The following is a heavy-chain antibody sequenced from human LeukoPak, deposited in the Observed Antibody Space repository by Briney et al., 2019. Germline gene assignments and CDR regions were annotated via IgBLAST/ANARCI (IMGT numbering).Heavy chain of an antibody. D-gene: IGHD1-26*01. CDR2: IYSSGSA. CDR3: ARDDSGTYAALDY. V-gene: IGHV4-4*09. CDR1: GGSISSYY. Sequence: SETLSLTCTVSGGSISSYYWSWIRQPPGKGLEWIGHIYSSGSANYNPSLKSRVTISVDTSKNQFSLKLSSVTAADTAVYYCARDDSGTYAALDYWGQGTLVTVSS. J-gene: IGHJ4*02.